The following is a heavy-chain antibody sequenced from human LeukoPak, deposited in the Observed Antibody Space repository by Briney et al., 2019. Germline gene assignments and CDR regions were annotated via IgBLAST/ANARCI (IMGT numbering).Heavy chain of an antibody. D-gene: IGHD5-18*01. V-gene: IGHV1-69*13. CDR1: GGTFSSYA. J-gene: IGHJ4*01. Sequence: GASVKVSCKASGGTFSSYAISWVRQAPGQGLEWMGGIIPIFGTANYAQKFQGRVTITADESTSTAYMELSSLRSEDTAVYYCASGLRGYSYGYEFDYWGHGTLVTVSS. CDR3: ASGLRGYSYGYEFDY. CDR2: IIPIFGTA.